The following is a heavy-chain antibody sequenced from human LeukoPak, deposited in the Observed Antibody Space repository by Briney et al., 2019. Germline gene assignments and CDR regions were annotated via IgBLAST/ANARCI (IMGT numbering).Heavy chain of an antibody. Sequence: PGGSLRLSCAASGFTFSTYTVHWVRQAPGKGLEFVSGISHNGAYTYYANSVKGRFTISRDNSKNTLYLQMGSLRAEDMAMYYCAKQLGWFGESYGMDVWGQGTTVTVSS. J-gene: IGHJ6*02. CDR3: AKQLGWFGESYGMDV. CDR1: GFTFSTYT. CDR2: ISHNGAYT. V-gene: IGHV3-64*01. D-gene: IGHD3-10*01.